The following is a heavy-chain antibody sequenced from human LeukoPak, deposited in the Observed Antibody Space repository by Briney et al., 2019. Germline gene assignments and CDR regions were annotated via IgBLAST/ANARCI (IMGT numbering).Heavy chain of an antibody. J-gene: IGHJ5*02. CDR3: ARAKYYDILTGRNDNWFDP. Sequence: PSETLSLTCAVSGGSISSGGYSWSWIRQPPGKGLEWIGYIYHSGSTCYNPSLKSRVTISVDRSKNQFSLKLSSVTAADTAVYYCARAKYYDILTGRNDNWFDPWGQGTLVTVSS. D-gene: IGHD3-9*01. V-gene: IGHV4-30-2*01. CDR2: IYHSGST. CDR1: GGSISSGGYS.